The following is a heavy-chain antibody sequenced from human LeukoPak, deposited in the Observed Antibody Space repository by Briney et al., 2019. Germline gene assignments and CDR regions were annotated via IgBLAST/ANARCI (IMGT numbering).Heavy chain of an antibody. V-gene: IGHV3-23*01. Sequence: PGGSLRLSCAASGFTFSSYAMSWVRQAPGQGLEWVSAISGSGGSTYYADSVKGRLTISRDNSKNTLYLQMNSLRAEDTAVYDCAKEYIYGDLYFDYWGQGTLVTVSS. J-gene: IGHJ4*02. CDR2: ISGSGGST. CDR1: GFTFSSYA. CDR3: AKEYIYGDLYFDY. D-gene: IGHD4-17*01.